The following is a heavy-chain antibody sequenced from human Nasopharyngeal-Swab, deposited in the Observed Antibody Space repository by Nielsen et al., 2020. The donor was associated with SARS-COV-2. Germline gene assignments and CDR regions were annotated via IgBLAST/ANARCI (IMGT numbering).Heavy chain of an antibody. CDR1: GGSFSGYY. V-gene: IGHV4-34*01. J-gene: IGHJ6*02. CDR2: INHSGST. Sequence: SETLSPTCAVYGGSFSGYYWSWIRQPPGKGLEWIGEINHSGSTNYNPSLKSRATISLDTSKNQFSLKLSSVTAADTAVYYCARVLSMVRGAYGMDVWGQGTTVTVSS. CDR3: ARVLSMVRGAYGMDV. D-gene: IGHD3-10*01.